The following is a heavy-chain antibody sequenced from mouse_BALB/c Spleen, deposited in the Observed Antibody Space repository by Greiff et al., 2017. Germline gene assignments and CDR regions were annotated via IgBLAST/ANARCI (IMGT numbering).Heavy chain of an antibody. D-gene: IGHD2-1*01. CDR2: SRNKANDYTT. CDR1: GFTFSDFY. V-gene: IGHV7-1*02. CDR3: ARGDYGNRFAY. Sequence: EVKVVESGGGLVQPGGSLRLSCATSGFTFSDFYMEWVRQPPGKRLEWIAASRNKANDYTTEYSASVKGRFIVSRDTSQSILYLQMNALRAEDTAIYYCARGDYGNRFAYWGQGTLVTVSA. J-gene: IGHJ3*01.